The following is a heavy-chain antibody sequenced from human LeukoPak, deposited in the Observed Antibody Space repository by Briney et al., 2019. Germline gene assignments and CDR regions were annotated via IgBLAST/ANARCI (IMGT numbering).Heavy chain of an antibody. V-gene: IGHV4-61*02. Sequence: SQTLSLTCTVSGGSISSGSYYWSWIRQPAGKGLEWIGRIYTSGSTNYNPSLKSRVTISVDTSKNQFSLKLSSVTAADTAVYYCARHEQPTYYFDYWGQGTLVTVSS. CDR3: ARHEQPTYYFDY. J-gene: IGHJ4*02. D-gene: IGHD1/OR15-1a*01. CDR1: GGSISSGSYY. CDR2: IYTSGST.